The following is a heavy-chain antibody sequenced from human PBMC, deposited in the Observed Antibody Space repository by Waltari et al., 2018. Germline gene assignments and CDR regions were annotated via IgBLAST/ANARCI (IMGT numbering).Heavy chain of an antibody. Sequence: QVQLQESGPGLVKPSQTLSLTCPVSGGSIRSGSYYWSWIRQPAGKGLEWIGRIYTSGSTNYNPSLKSRVTISVDTSKNQFSLKLSSVTAADTAVYYCARDGQGAMYYYYGMDVWGQGTTVTVSS. CDR1: GGSIRSGSYY. D-gene: IGHD3-16*01. J-gene: IGHJ6*02. CDR3: ARDGQGAMYYYYGMDV. V-gene: IGHV4-61*02. CDR2: IYTSGST.